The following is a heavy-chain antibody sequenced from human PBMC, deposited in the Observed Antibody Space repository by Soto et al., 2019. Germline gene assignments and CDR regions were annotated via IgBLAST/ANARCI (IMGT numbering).Heavy chain of an antibody. D-gene: IGHD2-2*02. CDR3: ARDHLHCSSTSCYIYYFDY. CDR1: GYTFTGYY. CDR2: INPNSGGT. Sequence: ASVKVSCKASGYTFTGYYMHWVRQAPGQGLEWMGWINPNSGGTNYAQKFQGWVTMTRDTSISTAYMELSRLRSDDTAVYYCARDHLHCSSTSCYIYYFDYWGQGTLVTVSS. V-gene: IGHV1-2*04. J-gene: IGHJ4*02.